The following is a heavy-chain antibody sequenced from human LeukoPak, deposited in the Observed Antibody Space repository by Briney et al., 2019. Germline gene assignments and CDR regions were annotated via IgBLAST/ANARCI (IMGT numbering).Heavy chain of an antibody. CDR1: GGSFSGYY. D-gene: IGHD6-19*01. Sequence: PSETLSLTCAVYGGSFSGYYWSWIRQPPGKGLEWIGEINHSGSTNYNPSLKSRVTISVDTSKNRFSLKLSSVTAADTAVYYCARASYGQWLTTNDYWGQGTLVTVSS. CDR2: INHSGST. J-gene: IGHJ4*02. V-gene: IGHV4-34*01. CDR3: ARASYGQWLTTNDY.